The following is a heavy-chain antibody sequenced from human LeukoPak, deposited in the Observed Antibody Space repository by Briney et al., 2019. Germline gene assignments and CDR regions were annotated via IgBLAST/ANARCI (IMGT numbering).Heavy chain of an antibody. D-gene: IGHD3-10*01. V-gene: IGHV4-31*03. CDR3: ARAWGYYGSGSYSNFDY. CDR2: IYYSGST. J-gene: IGHJ4*02. CDR1: GGSISSGGYY. Sequence: SETLSLTCTVSGGSISSGGYYWSWIRQHPGKGLEWIGYIYYSGSTYYNPSLKSRVTISVDTSKNQFSLKLSSVTAADTAVYYCARAWGYYGSGSYSNFDYWGQGTLVTVSS.